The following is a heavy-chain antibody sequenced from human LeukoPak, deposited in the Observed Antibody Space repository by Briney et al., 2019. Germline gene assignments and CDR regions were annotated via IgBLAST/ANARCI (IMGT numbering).Heavy chain of an antibody. D-gene: IGHD6-19*01. J-gene: IGHJ4*02. CDR2: ISYDGSNK. CDR1: GFTFSSYW. Sequence: GGSLRLSCAASGFTFSSYWMSWVRQAPGKGLEWVAVISYDGSNKYYADSVKGRFTISRDNSKNTLYLQMNSLRAEDTAVYYCAKDSSGWPFDYWGQGTLVTVSS. CDR3: AKDSSGWPFDY. V-gene: IGHV3-30*18.